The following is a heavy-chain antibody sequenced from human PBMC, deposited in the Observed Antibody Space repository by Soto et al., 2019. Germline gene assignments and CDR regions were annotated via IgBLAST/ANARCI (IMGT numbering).Heavy chain of an antibody. Sequence: ASVKVSCKDSGYTFTSYGISWVRQAPGQGLEWMGWISAYNGNTNYAQKLQGRVTMTTDTSTSTAYMELRSLRSDDTAVYYCAIDSSGYGDAFDIWGQGTMVTVSS. D-gene: IGHD3-22*01. V-gene: IGHV1-18*01. CDR2: ISAYNGNT. CDR3: AIDSSGYGDAFDI. J-gene: IGHJ3*02. CDR1: GYTFTSYG.